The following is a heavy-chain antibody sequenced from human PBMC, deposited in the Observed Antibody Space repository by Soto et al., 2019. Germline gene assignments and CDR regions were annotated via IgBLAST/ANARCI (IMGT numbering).Heavy chain of an antibody. CDR2: MNPNSGNT. CDR3: ARGTTSSSWYLESFQFDY. Sequence: QVPLVQSGAEVKKPGASVKVSCKASGYTFTSYDINWVRQATGQGLEWMGWMNPNSGNTGYAQKFQGRVTMTRNTSISTAYMELSSLRSEDTAVYNCARGTTSSSWYLESFQFDYWGQGTLVTVSS. CDR1: GYTFTSYD. J-gene: IGHJ4*02. V-gene: IGHV1-8*01. D-gene: IGHD6-13*01.